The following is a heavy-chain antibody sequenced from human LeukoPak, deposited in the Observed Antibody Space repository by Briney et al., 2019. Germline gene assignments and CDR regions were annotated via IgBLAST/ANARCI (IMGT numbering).Heavy chain of an antibody. D-gene: IGHD6-13*01. V-gene: IGHV3-30*02. Sequence: GGSLRLSCAAAGLTFSSFGMHWVRQAPGKGLEWVAFIRYDGSNKYYIESVEGRYTISRDNSKNTLFLQMNSLRAEDMAVYFCAKDLTLGADGTYFDYWGQGTLVTVSS. J-gene: IGHJ4*02. CDR3: AKDLTLGADGTYFDY. CDR2: IRYDGSNK. CDR1: GLTFSSFG.